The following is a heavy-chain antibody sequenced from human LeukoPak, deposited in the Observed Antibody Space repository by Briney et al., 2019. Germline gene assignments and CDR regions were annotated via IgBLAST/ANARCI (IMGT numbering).Heavy chain of an antibody. CDR1: GYTFTSHY. CDR2: INPTGDTT. CDR3: ARAVLLWFGESEKSFDY. J-gene: IGHJ4*02. D-gene: IGHD3-10*01. Sequence: ASVKVSCKASGYTFTSHYMHWVRQAPGQGLEWMGVINPTGDTTRYAQKFQGRVTMTRDMSTSTAYMELRSLRSDDTAVYYCARAVLLWFGESEKSFDYWGQGTLVTVSS. V-gene: IGHV1-46*01.